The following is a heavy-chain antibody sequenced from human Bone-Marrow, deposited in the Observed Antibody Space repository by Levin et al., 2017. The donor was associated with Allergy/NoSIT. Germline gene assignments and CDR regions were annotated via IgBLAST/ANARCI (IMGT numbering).Heavy chain of an antibody. CDR3: AKVRRCLDAFDI. Sequence: ASVKVSCAASGFTFSSSAMSWVRQAPGKGLEWVSSISAGDASTYYTDSVKGRLTVSRDNSKNKLYLQMNSLRAEDTALYYCAKVRRCLDAFDIWGQGTLVTFSS. J-gene: IGHJ3*02. V-gene: IGHV3-23*01. D-gene: IGHD5/OR15-5a*01. CDR2: ISAGDAST. CDR1: GFTFSSSA.